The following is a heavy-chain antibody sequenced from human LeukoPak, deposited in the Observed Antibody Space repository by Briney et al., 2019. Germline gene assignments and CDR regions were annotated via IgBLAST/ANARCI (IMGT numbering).Heavy chain of an antibody. CDR1: GFTFSSYA. CDR3: AAGLVTPY. Sequence: GASLRLSCAASGFTFSSYAVSWVRQAPGKGLEWVSTITSSGGSTYYAESVKGRFTISRDNAKNSLFLQMNSLTVEDTAVYYCAAGLVTPYWGQGTLVTVSS. J-gene: IGHJ4*02. V-gene: IGHV3-23*01. D-gene: IGHD3/OR15-3a*01. CDR2: ITSSGGST.